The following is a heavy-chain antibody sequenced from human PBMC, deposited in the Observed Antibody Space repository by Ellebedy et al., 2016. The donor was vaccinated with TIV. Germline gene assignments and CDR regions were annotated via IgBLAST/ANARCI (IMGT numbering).Heavy chain of an antibody. Sequence: GESLKISCAASGFTVTTNYMNWVRQAPGKGLEWVSSISSTGYYIYYADSVKGRFTISRDDAMSSLFLQMNSLSAEDTAVYYCARSGELDPWGQGTLVTVSS. CDR1: GFTVTTNY. V-gene: IGHV3-21*01. CDR3: ARSGELDP. CDR2: ISSTGYYI. J-gene: IGHJ5*02. D-gene: IGHD1-26*01.